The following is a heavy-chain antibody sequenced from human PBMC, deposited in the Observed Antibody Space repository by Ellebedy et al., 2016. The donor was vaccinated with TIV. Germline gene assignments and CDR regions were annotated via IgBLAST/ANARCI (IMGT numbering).Heavy chain of an antibody. V-gene: IGHV3-23*01. J-gene: IGHJ4*02. CDR1: GFTFSSYA. D-gene: IGHD4-17*01. CDR3: SRHTDYALDY. CDR2: ISGSGGST. Sequence: PGGSLRLSCAASGFTFSSYAMSWVRKAQGKGLEWVSAISGSGGSTYYADSVKGRFTISRDNAKNSLYLQMNSLRAEDTAVYYCSRHTDYALDYWGQGALVTVSS.